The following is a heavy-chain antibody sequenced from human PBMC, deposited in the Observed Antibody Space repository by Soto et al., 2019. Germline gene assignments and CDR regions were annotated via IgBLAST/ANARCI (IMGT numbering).Heavy chain of an antibody. CDR2: INSDDTRS. CDR3: ARGCRWWGHYDFGY. D-gene: IGHD2-15*01. J-gene: IGHJ4*02. Sequence: EVQLMESGGGLVQPGGSLRLSCAASGLFVSNYWMHWVRQTPGKGLVWVSRINSDDTRSSYAASVEGRFTISRDNAKNNLYLQMNRLRAEGTAVYYCARGCRWWGHYDFGYWGQGTLVTVSS. V-gene: IGHV3-74*01. CDR1: GLFVSNYW.